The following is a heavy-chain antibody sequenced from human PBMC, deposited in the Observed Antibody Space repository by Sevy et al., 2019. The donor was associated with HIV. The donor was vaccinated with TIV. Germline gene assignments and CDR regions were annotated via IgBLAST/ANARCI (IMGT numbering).Heavy chain of an antibody. V-gene: IGHV1-24*01. D-gene: IGHD3-22*01. CDR2: FDPEDGET. CDR1: GYTLTQLS. CDR3: ATTKDYYDSSGSPFDY. J-gene: IGHJ4*02. Sequence: ASVKASCKVSGYTLTQLSMHWVRQAPGKELEWMGSFDPEDGETLYAQKFQGRVTMTEDTSTDTAYMELRSLRSEDTAVYYCATTKDYYDSSGSPFDYWGQGTLVTVSS.